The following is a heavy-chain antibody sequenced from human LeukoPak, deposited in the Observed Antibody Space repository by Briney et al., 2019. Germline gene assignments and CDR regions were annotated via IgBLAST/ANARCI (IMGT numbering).Heavy chain of an antibody. CDR1: GYTFTSYG. CDR3: ARGGWYSSSPRPTDY. V-gene: IGHV1-8*02. D-gene: IGHD6-13*01. CDR2: MNPNSGNT. J-gene: IGHJ4*02. Sequence: ASVKVSCKASGYTFTSYGISWVRQATGQGLEWMGWMNPNSGNTGYAQKFQGRVTMTRNTSISTAYMELSSLRSEDTAVYYCARGGWYSSSPRPTDYWGQGTLVTVSS.